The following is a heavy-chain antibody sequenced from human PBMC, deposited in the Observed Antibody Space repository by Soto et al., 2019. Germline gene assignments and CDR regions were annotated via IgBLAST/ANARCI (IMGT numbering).Heavy chain of an antibody. Sequence: EVQLVESGGGLVQPGGSLRLSCAASGFTFSSYSMNWVRQAPGKGLEWVSYISSSSSTIYYADSVKGRFTISRDNAKNALYLQMNRLRAEDTAVYYCARGYYYGSGSYYKYSVYFDYWGQGTLVTVSS. CDR2: ISSSSSTI. CDR1: GFTFSSYS. CDR3: ARGYYYGSGSYYKYSVYFDY. V-gene: IGHV3-48*01. D-gene: IGHD3-10*01. J-gene: IGHJ4*02.